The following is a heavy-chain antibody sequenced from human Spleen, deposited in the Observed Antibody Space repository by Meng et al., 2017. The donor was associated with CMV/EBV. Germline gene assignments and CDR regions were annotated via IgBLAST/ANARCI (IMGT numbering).Heavy chain of an antibody. D-gene: IGHD1-1*01. V-gene: IGHV1-8*01. CDR3: ARGNPSNWNDADFDY. CDR2: MDPNSGNT. J-gene: IGHJ4*02. Sequence: ASVKVSCKASGYIFTSYDINWVRQATGQGFEWMGWMDPNSGNTGYAQKFQGRVTMTRNTSLRTAYMDLSGLRSEDTAVYFCARGNPSNWNDADFDYWGQGTLVTVSS. CDR1: GYIFTSYD.